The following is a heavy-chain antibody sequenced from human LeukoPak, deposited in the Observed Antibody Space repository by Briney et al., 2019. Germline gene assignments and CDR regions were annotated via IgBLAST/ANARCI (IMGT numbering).Heavy chain of an antibody. Sequence: GGSLRLSCAASGFTFSKDDFHWVRQAPGKGLEWVAAIGVTGDTYYSDSVKGRFTISREDAANSLYLQMRTLGAGDTDLYYCTKDFCGSRDACVGGSYYDFWGRGALVTVSS. CDR2: IGVTGDT. CDR1: GFTFSKDD. D-gene: IGHD2-21*01. CDR3: TKDFCGSRDACVGGSYYDF. J-gene: IGHJ2*01. V-gene: IGHV3-13*01.